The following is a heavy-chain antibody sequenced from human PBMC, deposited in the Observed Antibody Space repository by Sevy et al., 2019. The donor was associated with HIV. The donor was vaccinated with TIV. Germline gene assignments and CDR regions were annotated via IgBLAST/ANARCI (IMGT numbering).Heavy chain of an antibody. V-gene: IGHV4-38-2*01. CDR1: GYSISSDYY. CDR3: ARAIGTQVAGLYYFDH. J-gene: IGHJ4*02. Sequence: SETLSLTCAVSGYSISSDYYWGWIRQPPGKGLEWIGSIYHSGYSYYNPSLKSRVTISVDTSKNQFSLKLSSVTAADTAVYYCARAIGTQVAGLYYFDHWGRGTLVTVSS. D-gene: IGHD6-19*01. CDR2: IYHSGYS.